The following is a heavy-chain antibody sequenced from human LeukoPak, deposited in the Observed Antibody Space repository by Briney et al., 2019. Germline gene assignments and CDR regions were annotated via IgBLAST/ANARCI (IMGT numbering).Heavy chain of an antibody. J-gene: IGHJ4*02. V-gene: IGHV3-23*01. CDR3: AKDWIQFNRVFDCFGS. CDR1: GFPSETNA. D-gene: IGHD5-18*01. CDR2: IGNTET. Sequence: AGSLRLSCATSGFPSETNAMRWVRQAPGKGLEWVATIGNTETFYADSVTGRFTISRDNSKNTVNLQMNRLRVEDTAICYCAKDWIQFNRVFDCFGSWGKGTLVTAS.